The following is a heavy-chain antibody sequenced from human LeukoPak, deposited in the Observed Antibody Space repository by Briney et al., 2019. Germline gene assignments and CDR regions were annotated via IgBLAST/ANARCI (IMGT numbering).Heavy chain of an antibody. CDR3: ARDPEPMVRGAPWFDP. CDR2: INPSGGST. V-gene: IGHV1-46*01. J-gene: IGHJ5*02. CDR1: GGTFSSYA. D-gene: IGHD3-10*01. Sequence: ASVKVSCKASGGTFSSYAISWVRQAPGQGLEWMGIINPSGGSTSYAQKFQGRVTMTRDTSTSTVYMGLSSLRSEDTAVYYCARDPEPMVRGAPWFDPWGQGTLVTVSS.